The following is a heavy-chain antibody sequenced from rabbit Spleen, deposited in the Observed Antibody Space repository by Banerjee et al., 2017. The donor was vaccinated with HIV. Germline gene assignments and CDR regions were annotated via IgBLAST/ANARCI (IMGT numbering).Heavy chain of an antibody. CDR1: EFSLSINLY. D-gene: IGHD6-1*01. CDR3: DRVDVSGTHGYDS. V-gene: IGHV1S43*01. J-gene: IGHJ4*01. CDR2: IYSSSGTA. Sequence: QEQLEESGGGLVKPGGTLTLTCKASEFSLSINLYMCCGHQAPGKGLELIGCIYSSSGTAWSLCWVKCRLTTSSMASLNTPPPPTTARTAADTAPYFCDRVDVSGTHGYDSWGPGTL.